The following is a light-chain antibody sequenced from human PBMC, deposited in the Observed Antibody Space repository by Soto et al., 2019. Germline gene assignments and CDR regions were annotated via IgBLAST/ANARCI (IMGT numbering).Light chain of an antibody. J-gene: IGKJ1*01. CDR2: AAS. CDR3: QQTYSTPQT. V-gene: IGKV1-39*01. CDR1: QSITNY. Sequence: DIQITQSPSSLSAYIGDRVTITCRASQSITNYLNWYQQKPGKAPKLLIAAASSLQSGVSSRFSGSASGTDYTLIISSLQPEDFATYYCQQTYSTPQTFGQGTKVDIK.